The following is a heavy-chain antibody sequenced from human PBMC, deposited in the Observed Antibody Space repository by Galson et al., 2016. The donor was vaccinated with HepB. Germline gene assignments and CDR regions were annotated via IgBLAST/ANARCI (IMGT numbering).Heavy chain of an antibody. CDR3: AKEGGYSGYDPPWFDS. CDR1: GFSFGSYA. CDR2: IWYDETKR. V-gene: IGHV3-33*06. D-gene: IGHD5-12*01. Sequence: SLRLSCAASGFSFGSYAMHWVRQAPGKGLEWVAVIWYDETKRYYVDSVKVRFFVSRDNLKKTMYLQMNNLRAEDTAVYYCAKEGGYSGYDPPWFDSWGQGTPVIVSS. J-gene: IGHJ5*01.